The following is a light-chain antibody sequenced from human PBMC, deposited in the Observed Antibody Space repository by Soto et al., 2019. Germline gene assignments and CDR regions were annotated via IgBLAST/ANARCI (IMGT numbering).Light chain of an antibody. CDR1: QSLNSN. J-gene: IGKJ5*01. CDR2: STS. CDR3: QQYNNWPFS. V-gene: IGKV3D-15*01. Sequence: EVVLTQFPNTLSLSPGERATLSCRASQSLNSNFLVWYQQKPGQAPRLLISSTSHRATGIPDRFSGSGSGTEFTLTISGLQSEDYAVYYCQQYNNWPFSFGQGTRLEIK.